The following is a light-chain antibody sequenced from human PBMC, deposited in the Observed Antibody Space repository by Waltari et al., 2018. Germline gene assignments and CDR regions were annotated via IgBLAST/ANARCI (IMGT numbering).Light chain of an antibody. V-gene: IGLV2-23*02. J-gene: IGLJ2*01. CDR1: NIDIGSYNL. CDR3: CSYVGGGSFLA. CDR2: EVS. Sequence: QSALTQPASVSGSPGQSITISCTGTNIDIGSYNLVSWYQQFPGEAPKLIFYEVSKRLSGVSTRLSGSRSANTASLTISGLQPEDEADFYGCSYVGGGSFLAFGGGTKLTVL.